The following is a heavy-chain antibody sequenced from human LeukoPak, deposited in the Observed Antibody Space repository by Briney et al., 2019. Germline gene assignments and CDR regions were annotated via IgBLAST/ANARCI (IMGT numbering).Heavy chain of an antibody. J-gene: IGHJ4*02. V-gene: IGHV4-59*01. Sequence: SETLSLTCTVSSGSITNYYWSWIRRPPGKGLEWIGFIYYSGNTNYNPSLKSRVTISVETSKNQFSLKLSSMTAADTAVYYCARGALLWFGDRMEYYFDYWGQGTLLTVSS. CDR2: IYYSGNT. CDR1: SGSITNYY. CDR3: ARGALLWFGDRMEYYFDY. D-gene: IGHD3-10*01.